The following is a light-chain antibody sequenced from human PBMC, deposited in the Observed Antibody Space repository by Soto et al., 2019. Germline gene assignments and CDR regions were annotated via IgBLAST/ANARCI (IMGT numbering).Light chain of an antibody. CDR1: QSVSSH. V-gene: IGKV3-15*01. CDR2: DSS. CDR3: QQFGDWPS. Sequence: IVFTQAPFTLSLSTDERATVSGRASQSVSSHVVWYQQKPGQAPRLLISDSSTRATGIPARFSGSGSGTEFTLTISSLQSDDSAIYYCQQFGDWPSFGLGTKVDIK. J-gene: IGKJ1*01.